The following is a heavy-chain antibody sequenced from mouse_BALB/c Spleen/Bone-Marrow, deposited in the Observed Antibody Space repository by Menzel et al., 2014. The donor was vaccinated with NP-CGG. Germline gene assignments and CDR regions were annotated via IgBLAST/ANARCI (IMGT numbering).Heavy chain of an antibody. V-gene: IGHV5-6-3*01. CDR2: IKSHGGSN. D-gene: IGHD2-1*01. CDR3: ARGNYGNYVDYFDY. J-gene: IGHJ2*01. CDR1: GFTFSSYG. Sequence: EVKLEESGGGLVQPGGSLKLSCAASGFTFSSYGMSWGRQTPDKRLGLVAYIKSHGGSNYYPDSVKGRFTISRDNDKHTLSLQMSSLKSEDTAMYYCARGNYGNYVDYFDYWGQGTTLTVSS.